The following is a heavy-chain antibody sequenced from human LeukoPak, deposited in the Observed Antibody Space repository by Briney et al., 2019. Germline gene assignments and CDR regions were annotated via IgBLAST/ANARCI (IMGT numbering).Heavy chain of an antibody. Sequence: PSETLSLTCTVSGYSISSGYYWGWIRQPPGKGLEWIGSIYHSGSTYYNPSLKSRVTISVDTSKNQFSLKLSSVTASDTAVYYCARGDVGATDYWGQGTLVTVSS. D-gene: IGHD1-26*01. CDR3: ARGDVGATDY. J-gene: IGHJ4*02. CDR1: GYSISSGYY. CDR2: IYHSGST. V-gene: IGHV4-38-2*02.